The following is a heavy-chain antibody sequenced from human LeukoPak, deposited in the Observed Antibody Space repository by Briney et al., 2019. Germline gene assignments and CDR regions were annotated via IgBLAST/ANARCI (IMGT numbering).Heavy chain of an antibody. Sequence: GGSLRLSCAASGFIFTNYFMSWVRQAPGKGLEWVANIKQDGSEKYYVDSVKGRFTISRDNAKNSLYLQMNSLRVEDTAVYYCVRAMDYWGQGTLVTVSS. CDR1: GFIFTNYF. CDR3: VRAMDY. CDR2: IKQDGSEK. V-gene: IGHV3-7*03. J-gene: IGHJ4*02.